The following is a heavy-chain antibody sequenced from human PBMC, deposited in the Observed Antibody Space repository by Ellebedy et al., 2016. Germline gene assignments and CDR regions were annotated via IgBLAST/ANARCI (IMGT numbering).Heavy chain of an antibody. V-gene: IGHV3-23*01. J-gene: IGHJ4*02. D-gene: IGHD3-3*01. Sequence: GGSLRLXXAASGFTFSSYAMSWVRQAPGKGLEWVSAISGSGGSTYYADSVKGRFTISRDNSKNTLYLQMNSLRAEDTAVYHCAKVFLEGGYFDYWGQGTLVTVSS. CDR3: AKVFLEGGYFDY. CDR2: ISGSGGST. CDR1: GFTFSSYA.